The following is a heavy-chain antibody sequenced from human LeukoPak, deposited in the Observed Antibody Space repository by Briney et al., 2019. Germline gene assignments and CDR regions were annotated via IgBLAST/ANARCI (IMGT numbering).Heavy chain of an antibody. J-gene: IGHJ3*02. CDR3: AREDSSSWRAFDI. Sequence: SETLSLTSTVSGGSISSGGYYWSWIRQHPGKGLEWIGYIYYSGSTYYNPSLKSRVTISVDTSKNQFSLKLSSVTAADTAVYYCAREDSSSWRAFDIWAKGQWSPSLQ. D-gene: IGHD6-13*01. CDR2: IYYSGST. V-gene: IGHV4-31*03. CDR1: GGSISSGGYY.